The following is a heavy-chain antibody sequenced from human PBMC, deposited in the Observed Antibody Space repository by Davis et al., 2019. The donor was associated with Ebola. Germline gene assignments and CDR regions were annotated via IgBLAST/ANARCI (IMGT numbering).Heavy chain of an antibody. Sequence: ASVKVSCTASGYTFTGYYMHWVRQAPGQGLEWMGWINPNSGGTNYAQKFQGWVTMTRDTSISKAYMELSRLRSDDTAVYYCARENCSGGSCYFLLSVWGQGTTVTVSS. J-gene: IGHJ6*02. D-gene: IGHD2-15*01. CDR3: ARENCSGGSCYFLLSV. CDR1: GYTFTGYY. CDR2: INPNSGGT. V-gene: IGHV1-2*04.